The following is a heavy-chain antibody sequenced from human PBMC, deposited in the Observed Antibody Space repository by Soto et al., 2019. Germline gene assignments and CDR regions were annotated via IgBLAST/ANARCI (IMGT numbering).Heavy chain of an antibody. Sequence: GASVKVYCKASGYTFTSYGISWVRQAPGRGLEWMGWISAYNGNTNYAQKLQCRVTMTTDTSTSTAYMELRSLRSDDTAVYYCASLYYYDSSGYLERWYGMDVWGQGTTVTVSS. D-gene: IGHD3-22*01. V-gene: IGHV1-18*01. CDR3: ASLYYYDSSGYLERWYGMDV. CDR1: GYTFTSYG. J-gene: IGHJ6*02. CDR2: ISAYNGNT.